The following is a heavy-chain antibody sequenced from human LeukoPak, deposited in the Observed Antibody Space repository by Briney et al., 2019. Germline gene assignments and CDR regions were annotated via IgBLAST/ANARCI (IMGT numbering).Heavy chain of an antibody. CDR1: GGSISDHY. D-gene: IGHD1-7*01. J-gene: IGHJ6*03. V-gene: IGHV4-59*11. CDR3: AKFGNYPVHVSYSYYYLDV. Sequence: SETLSLTCTVSGGSISDHYWSWIRQPPGRGLEYLGYIHYSGSTDSSPSLKSRVTISVDTSKNQFSLRLSFVTAADTAVYYCAKFGNYPVHVSYSYYYLDVWGKGTTVTVSS. CDR2: IHYSGST.